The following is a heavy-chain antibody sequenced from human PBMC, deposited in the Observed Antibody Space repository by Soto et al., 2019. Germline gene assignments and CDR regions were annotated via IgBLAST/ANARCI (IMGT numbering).Heavy chain of an antibody. J-gene: IGHJ4*02. D-gene: IGHD2-21*02. Sequence: GASVKVSCKASGYTFTSYGISWVRQAPGQGLEWMGWISAYNGNTNYAQKIQGRVTMTTDTSTSTAYMELSSLRFEDTAVYYCARAWVVVTAPDYWGQGTLVTVSS. CDR3: ARAWVVVTAPDY. V-gene: IGHV1-18*01. CDR1: GYTFTSYG. CDR2: ISAYNGNT.